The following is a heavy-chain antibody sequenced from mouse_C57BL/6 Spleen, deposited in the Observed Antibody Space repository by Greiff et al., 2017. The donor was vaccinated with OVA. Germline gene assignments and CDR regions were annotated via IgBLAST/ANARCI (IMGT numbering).Heavy chain of an antibody. D-gene: IGHD3-2*02. CDR2: IDPEDGDT. Sequence: VHVKQSGAELVRPGASVKLSCTASGFNIKDYYMHWVKQRPEQGLEWIGRIDPEDGDTAYAPKFQGKATMTADTSSNTAYLQLSSLTSEDTAVYYCTTLRLRDYYFDYGGQGTTLTVSS. CDR3: TTLRLRDYYFDY. V-gene: IGHV14-1*01. J-gene: IGHJ2*01. CDR1: GFNIKDYY.